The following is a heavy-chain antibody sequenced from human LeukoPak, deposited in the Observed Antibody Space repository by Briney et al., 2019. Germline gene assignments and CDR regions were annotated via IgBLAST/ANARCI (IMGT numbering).Heavy chain of an antibody. J-gene: IGHJ6*03. CDR2: IYYSGST. CDR1: GGSISSYY. CDR3: ARYNDYSGSSNLYYYYMDV. Sequence: NTSETLSLTCTVSGGSISSYYWSWIRQPPGKGLEWIGYIYYSGSTNYNPSLKSRVTISVDTSKNQFSLKLTSVTAADTAVYYCARYNDYSGSSNLYYYYMDVWGKGTPVIISS. D-gene: IGHD6-6*01. V-gene: IGHV4-59*12.